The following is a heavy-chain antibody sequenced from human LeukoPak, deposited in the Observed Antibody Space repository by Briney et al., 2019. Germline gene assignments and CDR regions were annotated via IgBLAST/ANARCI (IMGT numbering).Heavy chain of an antibody. V-gene: IGHV3-30*04. CDR2: ISFDGSNK. CDR3: ARDYTLFPHWYFAL. J-gene: IGHJ2*01. CDR1: GFTFTNYA. D-gene: IGHD2-2*02. Sequence: GRSLRHSCAASGFTFTNYAIHWVRQAPGRGLEWVAVISFDGSNKYYGDSVKGRFTISRDNSKNTLYLQMNSLRAEDTAVYYCARDYTLFPHWYFALWGRGTLVTVSS.